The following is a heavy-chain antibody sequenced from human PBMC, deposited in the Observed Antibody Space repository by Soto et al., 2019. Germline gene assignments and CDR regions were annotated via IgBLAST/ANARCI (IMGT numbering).Heavy chain of an antibody. CDR1: GFTFNGSA. J-gene: IGHJ3*02. CDR2: IRSKANSYAT. Sequence: EVQLVESGGGLVQPGGSLKLSCAASGFTFNGSAMHWVRQASGKGLEWVGRIRSKANSYATAYAASVKGRFTISRDDSKNTAYLQMNSLKTEDTAVYYCTRYCSGGSCYSDDAFDIWGQGTMVTVSS. CDR3: TRYCSGGSCYSDDAFDI. D-gene: IGHD2-15*01. V-gene: IGHV3-73*01.